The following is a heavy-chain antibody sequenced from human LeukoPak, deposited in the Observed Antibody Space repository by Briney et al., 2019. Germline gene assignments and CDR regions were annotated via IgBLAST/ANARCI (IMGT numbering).Heavy chain of an antibody. V-gene: IGHV4-34*01. J-gene: IGHJ3*02. D-gene: IGHD1-1*01. CDR2: INHSGST. Sequence: SETLSLTCAVYGGSFSGYYWSWIRQPPGKGLEWIGEINHSGSTNYNPSLKSRVTISVDTSKNQFSLKLSSVTAADTAVYSCARHVTTLDAFDIWGQGTMVTVSS. CDR1: GGSFSGYY. CDR3: ARHVTTLDAFDI.